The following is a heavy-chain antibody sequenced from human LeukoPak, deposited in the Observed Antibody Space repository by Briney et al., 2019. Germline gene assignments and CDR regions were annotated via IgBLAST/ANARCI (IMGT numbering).Heavy chain of an antibody. CDR1: GGTFSSYA. J-gene: IGHJ4*02. CDR2: INPNSGGT. CDR3: ARPDNSGSYYNY. Sequence: ASVKVSCKASGGTFSSYAISWVRQAPGQGLEWMGWINPNSGGTNYAQKFQGRVTMTRDTSISTAYMELSRLRSDDTAVYYCARPDNSGSYYNYWGQGTLVTVSS. D-gene: IGHD1-26*01. V-gene: IGHV1-2*02.